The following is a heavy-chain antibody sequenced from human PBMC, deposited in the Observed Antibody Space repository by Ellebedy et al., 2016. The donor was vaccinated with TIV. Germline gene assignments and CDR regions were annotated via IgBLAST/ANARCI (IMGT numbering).Heavy chain of an antibody. J-gene: IGHJ6*02. CDR1: GDSVSSNSAA. D-gene: IGHD6-13*01. CDR3: ARAEYTSTWAPCGLDV. CDR2: TYYRSKWST. V-gene: IGHV6-1*01. Sequence: SQTLSLTCAISGDSVSSNSAAWNWIRQSPSRGLEWLGRTYYRSKWSTDYAESVKSRLTINPDTSKNQFSLQMNSVTPEDTAVYYCARAEYTSTWAPCGLDVWGHGTVVTVSS.